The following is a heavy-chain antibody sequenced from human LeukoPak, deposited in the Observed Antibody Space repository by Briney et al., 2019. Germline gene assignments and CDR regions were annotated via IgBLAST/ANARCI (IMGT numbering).Heavy chain of an antibody. D-gene: IGHD3-22*01. CDR3: ARARGGSSGYWDYYFDY. V-gene: IGHV3-23*01. CDR1: GFSFSSYT. CDR2: ISGGGDTT. Sequence: PGGSLRLSCSASGFSFSSYTMTWVRQAPGKGPEWVSIISGGGDTTFYTDSVKGRFTISRDNSKNTLYLQMNSLRAEDTAVYYCARARGGSSGYWDYYFDYWGQGTLVTVSS. J-gene: IGHJ4*02.